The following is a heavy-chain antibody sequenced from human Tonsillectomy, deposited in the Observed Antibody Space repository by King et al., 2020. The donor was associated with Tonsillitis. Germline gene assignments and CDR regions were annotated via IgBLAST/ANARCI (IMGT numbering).Heavy chain of an antibody. CDR2: INHSGST. Sequence: VQLQQWGAGLLKPSETLSLTCAVCGGSFSNYYCSWIRQPPGKGLEWIGEINHSGSTNYNPSLQSRVTISVDTSKNQFSLKLSSVTAADTAVYYWARGPEEEQQLVGDWFDPWGQGTLVTVSS. CDR1: GGSFSNYY. V-gene: IGHV4-34*01. D-gene: IGHD6-13*01. J-gene: IGHJ5*02. CDR3: ARGPEEEQQLVGDWFDP.